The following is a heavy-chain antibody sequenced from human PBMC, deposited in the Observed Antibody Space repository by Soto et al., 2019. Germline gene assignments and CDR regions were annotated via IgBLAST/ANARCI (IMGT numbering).Heavy chain of an antibody. V-gene: IGHV1-69*13. Sequence: EASVKVSCKASGGTFSSYAISWVRQAPGQGLEWMGGIIPIFGTANYAQKFQGRVTITADESTSTAYMELSSLRSEDTAVYYCARSWNYDYYGMDVWGQGTTVTVSS. D-gene: IGHD6-13*01. CDR3: ARSWNYDYYGMDV. CDR2: IIPIFGTA. J-gene: IGHJ6*02. CDR1: GGTFSSYA.